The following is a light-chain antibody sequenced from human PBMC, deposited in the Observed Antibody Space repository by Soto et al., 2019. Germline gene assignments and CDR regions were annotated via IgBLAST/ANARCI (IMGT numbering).Light chain of an antibody. CDR3: QHYDSLPLT. J-gene: IGKJ4*01. CDR1: QAVGAY. V-gene: IGKV1D-8*01. Sequence: VIWMTQSPSLVSASTGDRVTISCRMSQAVGAYLAWYQQKPGKAPKLLIYATSTLQSGVPSRFSGSGSGTDFTLTIRNLQSEDFETYYCQHYDSLPLTFGGVTRVEIK. CDR2: ATS.